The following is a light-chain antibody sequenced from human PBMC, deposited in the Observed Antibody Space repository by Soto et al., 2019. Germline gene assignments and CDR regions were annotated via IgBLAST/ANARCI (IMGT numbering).Light chain of an antibody. CDR2: AAS. Sequence: IGLTQSPGTLSLSPWERATRSCRARQSVSSSFLAWYQQKPGTAPRLLIYAASSRATGVPERFSGSGSGTDFTLTISRLEPEDFAVYYCQQYGRTFGQGPRWIS. CDR3: QQYGRT. V-gene: IGKV3-20*01. CDR1: QSVSSSF. J-gene: IGKJ1*01.